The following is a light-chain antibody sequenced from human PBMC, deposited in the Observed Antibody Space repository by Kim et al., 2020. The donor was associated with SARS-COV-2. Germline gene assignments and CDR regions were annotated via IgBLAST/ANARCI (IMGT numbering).Light chain of an antibody. CDR2: DNN. Sequence: GKKVNICCASSSYNSGNNYVSWHQQLPGTAPKLLIYDNNQRPSGTPDRFAGSKSGTAAPLGTTGLQTGDEADYYGGTWDSSLGAVVFGGGTQLTVL. J-gene: IGLJ2*01. CDR3: GTWDSSLGAVV. CDR1: SYNSGNNY. V-gene: IGLV1-51*01.